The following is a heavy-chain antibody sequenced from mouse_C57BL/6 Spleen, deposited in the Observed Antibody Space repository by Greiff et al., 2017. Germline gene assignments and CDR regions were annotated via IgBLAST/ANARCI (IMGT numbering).Heavy chain of an antibody. CDR3: ARSLYYGSPNFGD. Sequence: QVQLQQPGAELVMPGASVKLSCKASGYTFTSYWMHWVKQRPGQGLEWIGEIDPSDSYTNYNQKFKGKSTLTVDKSSSTAYMQLSSLTSEDSAVYDCARSLYYGSPNFGDWGQGTTLTVSS. CDR2: IDPSDSYT. V-gene: IGHV1-69*01. J-gene: IGHJ2*01. CDR1: GYTFTSYW. D-gene: IGHD1-1*01.